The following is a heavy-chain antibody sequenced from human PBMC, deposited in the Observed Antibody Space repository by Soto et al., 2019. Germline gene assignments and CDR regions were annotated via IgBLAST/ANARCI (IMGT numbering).Heavy chain of an antibody. J-gene: IGHJ6*03. D-gene: IGHD1-1*01. CDR3: ARTVQLERRDYYYYYMDV. CDR2: MNPNSGNT. CDR1: GYTFTSYD. Sequence: QVQLVQSGAEVKKPGASVKVSCKASGYTFTSYDINWVRQATGQGLEWMGWMNPNSGNTGYAQKFQGRVTMTRNTSISTAYMELSSLRSEDTAVYCCARTVQLERRDYYYYYMDVWGKGTTVTVSS. V-gene: IGHV1-8*01.